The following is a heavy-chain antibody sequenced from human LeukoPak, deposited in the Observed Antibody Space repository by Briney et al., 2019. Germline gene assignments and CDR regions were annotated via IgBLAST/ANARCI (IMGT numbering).Heavy chain of an antibody. V-gene: IGHV3-23*01. J-gene: IGHJ4*02. CDR3: AKSIVVVPAAQRY. CDR1: GFAFSNYW. CDR2: ISGSGGST. D-gene: IGHD2-2*01. Sequence: GGSLRLSCAASGFAFSNYWMNWVRQAPGKGLEWVSAISGSGGSTYYADSVKGRFTISRDNSKNTLYLQMNSLRAEDTAVYYCAKSIVVVPAAQRYWGQGTLVTVSS.